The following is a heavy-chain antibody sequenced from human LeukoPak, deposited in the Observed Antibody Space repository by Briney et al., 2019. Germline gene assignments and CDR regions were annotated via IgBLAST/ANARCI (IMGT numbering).Heavy chain of an antibody. CDR3: AKDLMRDRWFGES. V-gene: IGHV3-30*02. Sequence: GGSLRLSCAASGFTFSYYGMHWVRQAPGKGLEWVALIRYDGHDKYYADSVKGRFTISRDNSKNTLYLEMNSLRIGDTAVYFCAKDLMRDRWFGESWGQGTLVTVSS. CDR2: IRYDGHDK. CDR1: GFTFSYYG. J-gene: IGHJ5*02. D-gene: IGHD3-10*01.